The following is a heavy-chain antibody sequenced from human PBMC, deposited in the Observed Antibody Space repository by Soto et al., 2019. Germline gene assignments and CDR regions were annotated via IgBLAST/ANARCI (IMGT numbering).Heavy chain of an antibody. J-gene: IGHJ4*02. D-gene: IGHD5-12*01. V-gene: IGHV3-23*01. CDR3: AKALEMATIRHDY. CDR2: ISGSGGST. CDR1: GFTFSSYA. Sequence: EVQLLESGGGLAQPGGSQRLSCTASGFTFSSYAMSWVRQAPGKGLEWVSAISGSGGSTYYADSVKGRFTISRDNSKNTLYLQMNSLRAEDTAVYYCAKALEMATIRHDYWGQGTLVTVSS.